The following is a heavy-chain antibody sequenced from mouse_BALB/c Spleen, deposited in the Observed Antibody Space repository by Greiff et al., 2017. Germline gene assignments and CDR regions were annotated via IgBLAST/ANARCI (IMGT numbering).Heavy chain of an antibody. J-gene: IGHJ4*01. CDR1: GFTFSDFY. CDR2: SRNKANDYTT. D-gene: IGHD1-1*01. Sequence: DVMLVESGGGLVQPGGSLRLSCATSGFTFSDFYMEWVRQPPGKRLEWIAASRNKANDYTTEYSASVKGRFIVSRDTSQSILYLQMNALRAEDTAVFSCSPSDPHYYGIAMDGWGEGTSVTVSS. V-gene: IGHV7-1*02. CDR3: SPSDPHYYGIAMDG.